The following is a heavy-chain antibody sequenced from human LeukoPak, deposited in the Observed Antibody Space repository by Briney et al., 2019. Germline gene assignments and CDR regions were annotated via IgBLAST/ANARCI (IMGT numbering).Heavy chain of an antibody. CDR3: ARGRKLDYDFWSGYYGSVRYYFDY. J-gene: IGHJ4*02. CDR1: GYTFTSYD. CDR2: MNPNSGNT. V-gene: IGHV1-8*01. D-gene: IGHD3-3*01. Sequence: ASVKVSCKASGYTFTSYDINWVRQATGQGLEWMGWMNPNSGNTGYAQKFQGRVTMTGNTSISTAYMELSSLRSEDTAVYYCARGRKLDYDFWSGYYGSVRYYFDYWGQGTLVTVSS.